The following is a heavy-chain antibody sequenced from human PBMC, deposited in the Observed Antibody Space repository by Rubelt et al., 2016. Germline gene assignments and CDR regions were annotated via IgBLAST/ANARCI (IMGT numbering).Heavy chain of an antibody. V-gene: IGHV3-48*01. CDR1: GFTFSSYS. CDR3: ASQGIAAAGTIDY. D-gene: IGHD6-13*01. Sequence: EVQLVESGGGLVHPGGSLRLSCAASGFTFSSYSMNWVRQAPGKGLEWFSYISSSSSTIYYADSVKGRFTISRDNAKNSLYLQMNSLRAEDTAWYYCASQGIAAAGTIDYWGQGTLVTVSS. J-gene: IGHJ4*02. CDR2: ISSSSSTI.